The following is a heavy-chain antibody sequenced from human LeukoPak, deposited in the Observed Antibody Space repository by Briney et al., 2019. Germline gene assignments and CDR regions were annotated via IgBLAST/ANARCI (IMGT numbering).Heavy chain of an antibody. CDR1: GFTFSSYG. D-gene: IGHD2-21*02. CDR3: ARATRYGGDCFY. J-gene: IGHJ4*02. CDR2: IWYDGSNK. V-gene: IGHV3-33*01. Sequence: SGGSLRLSCAASGFTFSSYGMHWVRQAPGKGLEWVAVIWYDGSNKYYADSVNGRFTISRDNSKNTLYLQMNSLRAEDTAVYYCARATRYGGDCFYWGQGTLVTVSS.